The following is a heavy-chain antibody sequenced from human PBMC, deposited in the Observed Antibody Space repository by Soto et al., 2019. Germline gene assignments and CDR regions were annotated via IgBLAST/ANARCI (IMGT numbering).Heavy chain of an antibody. CDR3: ARNVGRWQANLFEP. V-gene: IGHV1-2*02. D-gene: IGHD2-15*01. J-gene: IGHJ5*02. CDR2: INPKTGGT. Sequence: GASVQVSGKGSGYTFSAHYIHWVRLAPGQGLEWMGWINPKTGGTNYAQKFRGRVTMSRDMSINTSYMDLINLTSDDTAVYFCARNVGRWQANLFEPWGQGTPVTVS. CDR1: GYTFSAHY.